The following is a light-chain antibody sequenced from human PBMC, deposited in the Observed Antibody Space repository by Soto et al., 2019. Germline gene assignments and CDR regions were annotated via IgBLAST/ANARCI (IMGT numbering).Light chain of an antibody. CDR2: GAS. J-gene: IGKJ2*01. CDR3: QQYNNWPPSYT. Sequence: EIFLTQSPGTLSLSPGEGTTLSCRASESVASLAWYQQKPGQAPRLLIYGASTRATGIPARFSGSGSGTEFTLTISSLQSEDFALYYCQQYNNWPPSYTFGQGTKVDIK. CDR1: ESVAS. V-gene: IGKV3-15*01.